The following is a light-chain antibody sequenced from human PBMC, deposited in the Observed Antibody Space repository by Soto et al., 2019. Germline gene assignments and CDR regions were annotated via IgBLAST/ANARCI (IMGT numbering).Light chain of an antibody. J-gene: IGKJ4*01. Sequence: DIQMTQSPSSLSASVGDRVTITCRASQSISSYLNWYQQKPGKAPKLLIYGASSLQSGVPSRFSGSGSGTDFTLTISSPQPEDFATYYCQQSYSTPLTFGGGTKVEIK. CDR2: GAS. CDR1: QSISSY. V-gene: IGKV1-39*01. CDR3: QQSYSTPLT.